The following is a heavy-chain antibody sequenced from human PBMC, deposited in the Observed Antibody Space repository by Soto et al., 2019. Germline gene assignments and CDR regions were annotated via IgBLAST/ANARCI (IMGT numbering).Heavy chain of an antibody. J-gene: IGHJ6*02. V-gene: IGHV1-69*13. CDR3: ARAMGSRSGYDALYYYYGMDV. D-gene: IGHD5-12*01. CDR1: GGTFSSYA. CDR2: IIPIFGTA. Sequence: SVKVSCKASGGTFSSYAISWVRQAPGRGLEWMGGIIPIFGTANYAQKFQGRGTITADESTSTAYMELSSLRSEDTAVYYCARAMGSRSGYDALYYYYGMDVWGQGTTVTVSS.